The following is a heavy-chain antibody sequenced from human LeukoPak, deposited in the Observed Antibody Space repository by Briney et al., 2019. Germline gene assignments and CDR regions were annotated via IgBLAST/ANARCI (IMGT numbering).Heavy chain of an antibody. J-gene: IGHJ4*02. CDR2: TNEAGGDK. CDR3: AIATTGRGAFGS. CDR1: GFTFSSYA. D-gene: IGHD1-1*01. V-gene: IGHV3-7*01. Sequence: GRSLRLSCAASGFTFSSYAMHWVRQAPGKGLECVASTNEAGGDKLYVDSVKGRFTISRDNSKNSLSLQMNSLTAEDTAIYYCAIATTGRGAFGSWGQGTLVSVSS.